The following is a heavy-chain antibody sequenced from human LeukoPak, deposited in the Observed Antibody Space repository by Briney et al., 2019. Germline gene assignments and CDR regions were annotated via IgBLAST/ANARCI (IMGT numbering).Heavy chain of an antibody. Sequence: KASETLSLPCTVSGGPISSSSHYWGWIRQPPGKGLEWIGSIYYSGSTYHNPSLKSRVTISVDTSKNQFSLKLRSVTAADTAVYYCGRHLLEEPAPRDNWFDPGGERTLLAVSS. J-gene: IGHJ5*02. D-gene: IGHD3-3*01. CDR2: IYYSGST. CDR3: GRHLLEEPAPRDNWFDP. CDR1: GGPISSSSHY. V-gene: IGHV4-39*01.